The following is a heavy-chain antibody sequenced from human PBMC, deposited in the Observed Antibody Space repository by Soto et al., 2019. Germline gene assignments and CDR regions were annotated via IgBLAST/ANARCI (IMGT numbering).Heavy chain of an antibody. Sequence: GGSLRLSCAASGFTFSSYWMSWVRQAPGKGLEWVANIKQDGSEKNYVDSVKGRFTISRDNAKNSLYLQMNSLRAEDTAVYYCARLSYCSSTSCSDYFDYWGQGTLVTVSS. CDR2: IKQDGSEK. CDR3: ARLSYCSSTSCSDYFDY. V-gene: IGHV3-7*01. D-gene: IGHD2-2*01. CDR1: GFTFSSYW. J-gene: IGHJ4*02.